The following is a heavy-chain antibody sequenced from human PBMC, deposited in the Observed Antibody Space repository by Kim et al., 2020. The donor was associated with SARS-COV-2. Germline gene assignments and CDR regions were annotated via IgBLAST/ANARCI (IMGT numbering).Heavy chain of an antibody. J-gene: IGHJ5*02. CDR1: GFTFDDYA. CDR2: ISWNSGSI. CDR3: AKGSGGSCYSSLRFDP. D-gene: IGHD2-15*01. Sequence: GGSLRLSCAASGFTFDDYAMHWVRQAPGKGLEWVSGISWNSGSIGYADSVKGRFTISRDNAKNSLYLQMNSLRAEDTALYYCAKGSGGSCYSSLRFDPWG. V-gene: IGHV3-9*01.